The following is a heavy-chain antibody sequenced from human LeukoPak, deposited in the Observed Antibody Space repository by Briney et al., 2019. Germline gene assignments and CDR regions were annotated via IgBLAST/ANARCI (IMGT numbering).Heavy chain of an antibody. CDR1: GGSISSYY. CDR3: ARVPSRPSHEGSNWFDP. CDR2: IYYSGST. J-gene: IGHJ5*02. Sequence: SETLSLTCTVSGGSISSYYWSWIRQPPGKGLEWIGYIYYSGSTYYNPSLKSRVTISVDTSKNQFSLKLSSVTAADTAVYYCARVPSRPSHEGSNWFDPWGQGTLVTVSS. D-gene: IGHD2-2*01. V-gene: IGHV4-59*12.